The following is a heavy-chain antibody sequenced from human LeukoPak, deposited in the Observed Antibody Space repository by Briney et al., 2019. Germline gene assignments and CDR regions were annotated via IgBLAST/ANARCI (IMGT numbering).Heavy chain of an antibody. V-gene: IGHV1-8*01. CDR1: GYTFTSYD. D-gene: IGHD6-6*01. CDR2: MNPNSGNT. CDR3: ARTQRIAARPRFDP. J-gene: IGHJ5*02. Sequence: ASVKVSCKASGYTFTSYDINWVRQATGQGLAWMGWMNPNSGNTGYAQKFQGRVTMTRNTSISTAYMELSSLRSEDTAVYYCARTQRIAARPRFDPWGQGTLVTVSS.